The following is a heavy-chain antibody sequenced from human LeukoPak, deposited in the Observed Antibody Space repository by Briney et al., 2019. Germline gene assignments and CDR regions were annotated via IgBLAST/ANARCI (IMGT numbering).Heavy chain of an antibody. J-gene: IGHJ6*03. V-gene: IGHV1-8*01. D-gene: IGHD3-3*01. CDR1: GYTFTSYD. Sequence: ASVKVSCKASGYTFTSYDINWVRQATGQGLEWMGWMNPNSGNTGCAQKFQGRVTMTRNTSISTAYMELSSLRSEDTAVYYCAREVRRVYDFWSGYRRRGMDVWGKGTTVTVSS. CDR2: MNPNSGNT. CDR3: AREVRRVYDFWSGYRRRGMDV.